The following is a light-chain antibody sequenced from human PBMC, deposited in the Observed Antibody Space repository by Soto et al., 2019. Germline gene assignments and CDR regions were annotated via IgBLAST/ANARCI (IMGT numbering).Light chain of an antibody. CDR2: DAS. V-gene: IGKV3-15*01. CDR3: QQYNTWPRT. CDR1: QGVSSY. J-gene: IGKJ1*01. Sequence: EIVLTQSPSTLSLSPGERATLSCRASQGVSSYLAWYQQKPGQAPRLLIYDASTRATGIPARFSGSGSGTEFTLTISSLQSEDFAVYYCQQYNTWPRTFGQGTKVDI.